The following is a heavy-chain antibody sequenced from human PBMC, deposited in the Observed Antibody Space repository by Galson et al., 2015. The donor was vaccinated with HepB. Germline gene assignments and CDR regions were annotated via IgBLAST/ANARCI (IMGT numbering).Heavy chain of an antibody. CDR2: ISSSSSYT. V-gene: IGHV3-11*05. D-gene: IGHD6-13*01. J-gene: IGHJ4*02. Sequence: SLRLSCAASGFTFSDYYMSWIRQAPGKGLEWVSYISSSSSYTNYADSVKGRFTISRDNAKNSLYLQMNSLRAEDTAVYYCARASYSSSWNDYWGQGTLVTVSS. CDR3: ARASYSSSWNDY. CDR1: GFTFSDYY.